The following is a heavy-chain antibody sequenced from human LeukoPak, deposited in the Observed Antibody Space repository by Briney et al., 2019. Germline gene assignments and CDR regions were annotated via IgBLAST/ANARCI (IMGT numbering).Heavy chain of an antibody. CDR1: GGSISSYC. Sequence: PSETLSLTCTVSGGSISSYCWSWIRQPPGKGLEWIGYIYYNGGTNYNPSLRSRVTISVDTFKNHFSLRLSSVTAADTAMYYCARAGGVDTAMDANFDYWGQGTLVAVSS. V-gene: IGHV4-59*01. CDR2: IYYNGGT. J-gene: IGHJ4*02. D-gene: IGHD5-18*01. CDR3: ARAGGVDTAMDANFDY.